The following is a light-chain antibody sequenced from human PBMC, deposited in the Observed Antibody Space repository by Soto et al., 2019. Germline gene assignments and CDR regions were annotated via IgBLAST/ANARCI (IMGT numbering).Light chain of an antibody. Sequence: EIVLTQSPATLSLSPGERATLSCRASQTFSGYLVWYQQKPGQAPRLLIFGASNRATGVPARFSASGSGTDFTLTISSLEPEDFAFYDCQQRSSWPLTFGGGTKVDIK. J-gene: IGKJ4*01. CDR3: QQRSSWPLT. CDR2: GAS. CDR1: QTFSGY. V-gene: IGKV3-11*01.